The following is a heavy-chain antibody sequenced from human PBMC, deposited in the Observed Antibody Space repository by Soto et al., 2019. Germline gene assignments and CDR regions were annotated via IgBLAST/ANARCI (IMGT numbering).Heavy chain of an antibody. V-gene: IGHV3-23*01. J-gene: IGHJ6*02. CDR1: GFTFSSYA. CDR3: AKEGARTGTMDYYYYYYGMDV. Sequence: GGSLRLSCAASGFTFSSYAMSWVRQAPGKGLEWVSAISGSGGSTYYADSVKGRFTISRDNSKNTLYLQMNSLRAEDTAVYYCAKEGARTGTMDYYYYYYGMDVWGQGTTVTVSS. D-gene: IGHD1-7*01. CDR2: ISGSGGST.